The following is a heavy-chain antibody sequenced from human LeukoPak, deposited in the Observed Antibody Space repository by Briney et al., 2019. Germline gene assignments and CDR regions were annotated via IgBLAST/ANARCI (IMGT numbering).Heavy chain of an antibody. CDR3: AKTGNPATGDY. J-gene: IGHJ4*02. V-gene: IGHV3-53*01. CDR2: IYSGGYT. CDR1: GFTFSGAW. D-gene: IGHD1-1*01. Sequence: PGGSLSLSCTASGFTFSGAWMTWVRQPPGKGLEWVSVIYSGGYTYYADSVKGRFTISRDNSKNTLYLQMNSLRAEDTAVYYCAKTGNPATGDYWGQGTLVTVSS.